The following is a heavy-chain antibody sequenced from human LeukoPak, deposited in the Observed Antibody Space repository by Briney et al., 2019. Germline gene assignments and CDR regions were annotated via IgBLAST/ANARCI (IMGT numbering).Heavy chain of an antibody. D-gene: IGHD3-3*01. CDR2: IYYSGST. V-gene: IGHV4-61*05. J-gene: IGHJ3*02. CDR3: ARRAYDLWSGDYTGAFDI. Sequence: SETLSLTCTVSGGSISSSSYYWGWIRQPPGKGLEWIGYIYYSGSTNYNPSLKSRVTISVDTSKNQFSLMLSSVTAADTAVYYCARRAYDLWSGDYTGAFDIWGQGTMVTVSS. CDR1: GGSISSSSYY.